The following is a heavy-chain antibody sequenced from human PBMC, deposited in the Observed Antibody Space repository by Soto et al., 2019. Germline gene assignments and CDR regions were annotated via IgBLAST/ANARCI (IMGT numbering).Heavy chain of an antibody. D-gene: IGHD3-10*01. CDR2: RCYDFINK. V-gene: IGHV3-33*08. Sequence: GVSVILSCSSCGVTFRSYFVPVLLQAPVKGVPWVGLRCYDFINKYYAYSVKGLFTISIDNSKNTLYLQMNSLRAEDRAVYYSARDVMGLRFIRPAQYDCGLDGWGQGTTVTVCS. J-gene: IGHJ6*02. CDR3: ARDVMGLRFIRPAQYDCGLDG. CDR1: GVTFRSYF.